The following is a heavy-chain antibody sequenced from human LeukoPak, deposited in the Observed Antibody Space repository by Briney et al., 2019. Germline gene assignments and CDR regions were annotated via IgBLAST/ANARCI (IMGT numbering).Heavy chain of an antibody. CDR1: GFTFSSYA. D-gene: IGHD6-19*01. Sequence: GSLRLSCAASGFTFSSYAMSWVRQAPGKGLEWVSAISGSGGSTYYADSVKGRFTISRDNSKNTLYLQMNSLRVEDTAVYYCAKPRYSSSSYFYYGMDVWGQGTTVTVSS. CDR2: ISGSGGST. CDR3: AKPRYSSSSYFYYGMDV. V-gene: IGHV3-23*01. J-gene: IGHJ6*02.